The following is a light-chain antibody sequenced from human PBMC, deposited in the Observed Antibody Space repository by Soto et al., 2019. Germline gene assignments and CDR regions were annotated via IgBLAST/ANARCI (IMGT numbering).Light chain of an antibody. CDR1: QGIKNV. CDR2: AAS. CDR3: LQDYNYPFT. J-gene: IGKJ4*01. Sequence: AIQMTQSPSSLSASVGDRATITCRASQGIKNVLGWNQHKPGKAPKLLISAASSLESGVPSRFSGSGSGTDFTLTITSLQPEDFATYYCLQDYNYPFTFGGGTRVEVK. V-gene: IGKV1-6*01.